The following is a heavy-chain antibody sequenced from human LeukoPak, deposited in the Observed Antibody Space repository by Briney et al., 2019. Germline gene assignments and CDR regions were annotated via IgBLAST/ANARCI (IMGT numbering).Heavy chain of an antibody. CDR3: FSGWGNSWFHY. CDR2: IYYSGST. D-gene: IGHD6-13*01. V-gene: IGHV4-39*07. Sequence: SETLSLTCTVSGGSISRTGYFWGWIRQPPGQGLEWIGSIYYSGSTYFNPSLKSRVTISVDTSENRFSLKLSSVTAADTAVYYCFSGWGNSWFHYWGQGTLVTVSS. CDR1: GGSISRTGYF. J-gene: IGHJ4*02.